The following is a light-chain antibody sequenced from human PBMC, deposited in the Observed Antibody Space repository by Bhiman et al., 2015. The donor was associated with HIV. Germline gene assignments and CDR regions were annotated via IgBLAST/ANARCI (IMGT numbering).Light chain of an antibody. V-gene: IGLV2-14*03. CDR3: SSYTTTTTWV. J-gene: IGLJ3*02. Sequence: QSVLTQPPSVSAAPGQKVTISCSGSSSNIGNNYVSWYQHHPGRAPKLIIYDVNKRPSGVSSRFSGSKSGNTASLTISGLQPEDEADYYCSSYTTTTTWVFGGGTKLTVL. CDR2: DVN. CDR1: SSNIGNNY.